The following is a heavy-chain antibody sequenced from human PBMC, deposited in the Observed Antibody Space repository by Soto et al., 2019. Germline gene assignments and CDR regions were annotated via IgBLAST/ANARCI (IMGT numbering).Heavy chain of an antibody. Sequence: PSQTLSLTCAIFGDSVSSNNAAWNWIRQSPSRDLEWLGRTYYRSKWFNDYALSVKSRITINPDTSKNQFSLQLNSVTPEDTAMYYCARDLSKSAAGGDHDAFIIWGQGTMVTVSS. V-gene: IGHV6-1*01. CDR2: TYYRSKWFN. CDR1: GDSVSSNNAA. CDR3: ARDLSKSAAGGDHDAFII. J-gene: IGHJ3*02. D-gene: IGHD6-13*01.